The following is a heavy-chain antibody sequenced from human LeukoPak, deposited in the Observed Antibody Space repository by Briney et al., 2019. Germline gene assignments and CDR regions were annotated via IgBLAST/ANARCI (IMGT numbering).Heavy chain of an antibody. CDR2: IAYDGSNK. D-gene: IGHD3-22*01. CDR3: ARDGQAGYYDSSGSVDY. Sequence: GGSLRLSCAASGFTFSSYAMHWVRQAPGKGLEGGAVIAYDGSNKYYADTVKGRFTISRDNSKNTLDPQKNNRRDEDTAAHYSARDGQAGYYDSSGSVDYWGEGALVTVSS. CDR1: GFTFSSYA. J-gene: IGHJ4*02. V-gene: IGHV3-30*04.